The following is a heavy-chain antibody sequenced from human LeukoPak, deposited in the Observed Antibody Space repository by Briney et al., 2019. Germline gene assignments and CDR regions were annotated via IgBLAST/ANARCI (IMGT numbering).Heavy chain of an antibody. V-gene: IGHV3-33*01. Sequence: PGGSLRLSCAASGFTFSSYGMHWVRQAPGKGLEWVAVIWYDGSNKYYADSVKGRFTTSRDNSKNTLYLQMNSLRAEDTAVYYCARDLGRRTLYYFDYWGQGTLVTVSS. J-gene: IGHJ4*02. CDR3: ARDLGRRTLYYFDY. D-gene: IGHD1-26*01. CDR1: GFTFSSYG. CDR2: IWYDGSNK.